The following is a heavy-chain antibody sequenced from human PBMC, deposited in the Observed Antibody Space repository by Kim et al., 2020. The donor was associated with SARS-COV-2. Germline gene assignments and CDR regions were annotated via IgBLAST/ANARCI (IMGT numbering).Heavy chain of an antibody. CDR2: IHDTGTS. CDR1: GGSLSSGGYY. J-gene: IGHJ5*01. Sequence: SETLSLTCSVSGGSLSSGGYYWSWIRQHPGKGLEWVWYIHDTGTSFYNPSLKSRIIISMDTSENQISLKLTSVTAADTAMYFCASREAAGGLDSWGQGTLVTVS. V-gene: IGHV4-31*03. CDR3: ASREAAGGLDS. D-gene: IGHD6-13*01.